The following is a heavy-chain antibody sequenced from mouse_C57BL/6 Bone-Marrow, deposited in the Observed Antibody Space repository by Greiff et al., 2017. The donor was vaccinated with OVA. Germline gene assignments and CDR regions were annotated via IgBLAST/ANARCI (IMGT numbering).Heavy chain of an antibody. Sequence: EVQGVESGGGLVQPGGSMKLSCVASGFTFSNYWMNWVRQSPEKGLEWVAQIRLKSDNYATHYAESLKGRFTISRDDSKSSVYLQMNNLRAEDTGIDYCTSITFYARDYWGQGTSVTVSS. CDR1: GFTFSNYW. CDR3: TSITFYARDY. J-gene: IGHJ4*01. D-gene: IGHD1-1*01. CDR2: IRLKSDNYAT. V-gene: IGHV6-3*01.